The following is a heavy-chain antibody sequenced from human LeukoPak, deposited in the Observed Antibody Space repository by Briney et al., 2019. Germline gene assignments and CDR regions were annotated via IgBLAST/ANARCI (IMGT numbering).Heavy chain of an antibody. Sequence: PGGSLRLSCAASRFTFSGYAMYWVRQAPGKGLEWVSYISSSSSTIYYADSVKGRFTISRDNAKNSLYLQMNSLRAEDTAVYYCARSSIAARMTYFDYWGQGTLVTVSS. J-gene: IGHJ4*02. CDR2: ISSSSSTI. D-gene: IGHD6-6*01. CDR1: RFTFSGYA. V-gene: IGHV3-48*04. CDR3: ARSSIAARMTYFDY.